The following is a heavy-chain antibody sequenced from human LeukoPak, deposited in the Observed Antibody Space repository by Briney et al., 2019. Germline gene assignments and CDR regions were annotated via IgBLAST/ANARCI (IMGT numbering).Heavy chain of an antibody. CDR3: ARRVSKRSYHLDD. Sequence: SETLSLTCTVSGGSISISSDYWGWIRQPPGKGLEWIGSIYYSGSTNYNPSLKSRVTMSVDTSKNQFSLNLSSATAADTAVYYCARRVSKRSYHLDDWGQGTLVTVSS. V-gene: IGHV4-39*01. CDR1: GGSISISSDY. CDR2: IYYSGST. J-gene: IGHJ4*02. D-gene: IGHD1-26*01.